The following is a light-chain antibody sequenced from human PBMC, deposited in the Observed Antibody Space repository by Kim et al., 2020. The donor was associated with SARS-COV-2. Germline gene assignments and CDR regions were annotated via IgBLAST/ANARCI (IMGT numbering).Light chain of an antibody. V-gene: IGLV3-1*01. CDR1: KLGDKY. Sequence: SYELTQPPSVSVSPGQTASITCSGDKLGDKYACWYQQKPAQSPVLVIYQDSKRPSGIPERFSGSNSGNTATLTISGTQAMDEADYYCQAWDSAGVFGTGTKVTVL. J-gene: IGLJ1*01. CDR3: QAWDSAGV. CDR2: QDS.